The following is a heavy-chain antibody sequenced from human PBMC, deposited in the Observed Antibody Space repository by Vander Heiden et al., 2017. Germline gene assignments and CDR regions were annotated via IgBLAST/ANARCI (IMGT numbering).Heavy chain of an antibody. V-gene: IGHV3-7*01. J-gene: IGHJ6*02. CDR1: GFTFSNYW. CDR2: IKLDGSEQ. CDR3: ARDRVGGNPRSGMDV. Sequence: EVQLGESGGGLVQPGGSLRLPCAASGFTFSNYWMTWVRQSPGKGLEWVANIKLDGSEQYYVDSVKGRFTISRDNAKNSLYLQMNSLGVEDTAVYYCARDRVGGNPRSGMDVWGQGTTVTVSS. D-gene: IGHD1-26*01.